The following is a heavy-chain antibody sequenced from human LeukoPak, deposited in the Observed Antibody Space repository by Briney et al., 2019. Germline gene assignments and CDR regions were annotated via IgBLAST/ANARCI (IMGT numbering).Heavy chain of an antibody. CDR3: AGAPISGWYLDY. D-gene: IGHD6-19*01. CDR1: GFTFSSYS. J-gene: IGHJ4*02. V-gene: IGHV3-21*01. CDR2: ISSSSSYI. Sequence: GGSLRLSCAASGFTFSSYSMNWVRQAPGKGLEWVSSISSSSSYIYYADSVKGRFTISRDNAKNSLYLQMNSLRAEDTAVYYCAGAPISGWYLDYWGQGTLVTVSS.